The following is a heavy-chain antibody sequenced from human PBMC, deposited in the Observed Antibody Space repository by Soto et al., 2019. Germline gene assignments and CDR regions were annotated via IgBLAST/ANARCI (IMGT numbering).Heavy chain of an antibody. CDR3: ARAYRYAEGYYFDY. CDR2: IYYSGST. J-gene: IGHJ4*02. Sequence: ASETLSLTCTVSGGSISSGDYYWSWIRQPPGKGLEWIGYIYYSGSTYYNPSLKSRVTISVDTSKNQFSLKLSSVTAADTAVYYCARAYRYAEGYYFDYWGQGTLVTVSS. CDR1: GGSISSGDYY. D-gene: IGHD5-12*01. V-gene: IGHV4-30-4*01.